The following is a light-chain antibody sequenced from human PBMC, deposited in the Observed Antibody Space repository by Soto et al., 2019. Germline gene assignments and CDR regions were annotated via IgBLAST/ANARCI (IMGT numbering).Light chain of an antibody. CDR1: SGDIGSYNR. J-gene: IGLJ2*01. CDR3: SSYTSKSSLI. V-gene: IGLV2-14*01. CDR2: EVR. Sequence: QSVLTQPASVSGSPGQSITISCTGTSGDIGSYNRVSWYQQHPGRAPQLSIYEVRNRPSGISFRFSGSKSGNTASLTISGLHAEDEADYYCSSYTSKSSLIFGGGTKATVL.